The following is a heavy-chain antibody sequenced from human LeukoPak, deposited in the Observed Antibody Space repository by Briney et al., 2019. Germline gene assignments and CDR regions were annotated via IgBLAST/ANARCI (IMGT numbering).Heavy chain of an antibody. CDR1: GGTFSSYA. V-gene: IGHV1-69*05. CDR3: ARNTYYYDSSGYYYGSPYYYYYMDV. J-gene: IGHJ6*03. D-gene: IGHD3-22*01. CDR2: IIPIFGTA. Sequence: ASVKVSCKASGGTFSSYAISRVRQAPGQGLEWMGGIIPIFGTANYAQKFQGRVTITTDESTSTAYMELSSLRSEDTAVYYCARNTYYYDSSGYYYGSPYYYYYMDVWGKGTTVTVSS.